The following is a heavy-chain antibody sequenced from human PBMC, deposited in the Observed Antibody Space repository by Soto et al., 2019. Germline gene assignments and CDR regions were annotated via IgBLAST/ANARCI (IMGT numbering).Heavy chain of an antibody. D-gene: IGHD5-12*01. CDR1: GGSISSASHY. J-gene: IGHJ4*02. CDR3: ARRIVATETCDY. CDR2: IYLTGST. V-gene: IGHV4-31*03. Sequence: SETLSLTCTVSGGSISSASHYWSWFRHHPAKGLEWIGYIYLTGSTYYNPSLKSRVTISIATSKNQFSLILSSVTAADTAVYYCARRIVATETCDYWXQGTLVTVSS.